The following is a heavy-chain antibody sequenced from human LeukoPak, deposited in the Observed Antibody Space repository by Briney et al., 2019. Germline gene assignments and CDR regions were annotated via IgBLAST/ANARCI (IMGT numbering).Heavy chain of an antibody. CDR1: GYIFTSYG. J-gene: IGHJ4*02. CDR2: ISAYNGQT. CDR3: AREPEYKYDDSGYPVQGFYY. Sequence: GASVTVSCKASGYIFTSYGLTWVRQAPGQGLEWMGWISAYNGQTNYAQNLQGRVTMTTDTSTSTAHMELRSLRSDDTAVYYCAREPEYKYDDSGYPVQGFYYWGQGTLVTVSS. V-gene: IGHV1-18*01. D-gene: IGHD3-22*01.